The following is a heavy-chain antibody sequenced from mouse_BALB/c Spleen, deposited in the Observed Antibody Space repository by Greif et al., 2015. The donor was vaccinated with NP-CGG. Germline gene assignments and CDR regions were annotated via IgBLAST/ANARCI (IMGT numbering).Heavy chain of an antibody. Sequence: VQLQQSGAELVKPGASVKLSCTASGFNIKDTYMHWVKQRPEQGLEWIGRIDPANGNTKYDPKFQGKATITAGTSSNTAYLQLSSLTSEDTAVYYCAPITTATWFAYWGQGTLVTVSA. J-gene: IGHJ3*01. CDR2: IDPANGNT. D-gene: IGHD1-2*01. CDR3: APITTATWFAY. V-gene: IGHV14-3*02. CDR1: GFNIKDTY.